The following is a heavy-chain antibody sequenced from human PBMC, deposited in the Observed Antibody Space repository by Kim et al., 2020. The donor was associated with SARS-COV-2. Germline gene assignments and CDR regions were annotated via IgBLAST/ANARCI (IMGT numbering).Heavy chain of an antibody. V-gene: IGHV1-18*01. J-gene: IGHJ4*02. CDR2: YYRNT. Sequence: YYRNTNYTQKRQGRVTMTTDTSTSTAYMEQRSLRSDDTAVYYCARDGFGYWGQGTLVTVSS. CDR3: ARDGFGY.